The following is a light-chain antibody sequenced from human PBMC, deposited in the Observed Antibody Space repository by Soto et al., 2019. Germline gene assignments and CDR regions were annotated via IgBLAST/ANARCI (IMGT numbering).Light chain of an antibody. CDR3: CSFASTFTHYV. V-gene: IGLV2-11*01. Sequence: QSVLTQPRSVSGSPGQSVTISCTGTSSDVGAYNFVSWYQQHPGKAPKLMIYDVNQRPSGVPGRFSGSKSGNTASLTISGLQAEDEADYYCCSFASTFTHYVFGTGTKVTVL. J-gene: IGLJ1*01. CDR1: SSDVGAYNF. CDR2: DVN.